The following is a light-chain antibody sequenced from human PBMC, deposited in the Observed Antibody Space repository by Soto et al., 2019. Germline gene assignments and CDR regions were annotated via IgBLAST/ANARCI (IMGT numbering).Light chain of an antibody. CDR2: QVN. V-gene: IGLV2-8*01. CDR1: SNDIGVYDF. J-gene: IGLJ2*01. CDR3: SSYTSSSTLVV. Sequence: QSALTQPPSASGSPGQSVTISCTGTSNDIGVYDFVSWYQQHPGKAPKVIIYQVNKRPSGVPDRFSGSKSANTASLTVSGLRPEDEADYYCSSYTSSSTLVVFGGGTKLTVL.